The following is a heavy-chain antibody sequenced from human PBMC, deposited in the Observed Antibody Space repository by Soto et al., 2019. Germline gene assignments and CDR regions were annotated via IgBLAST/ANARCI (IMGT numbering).Heavy chain of an antibody. CDR3: ATGGSSLGY. CDR2: IYSDGTT. Sequence: GSLRLSCAASGLTVSSNYMSWVRQAPGKGLEWVSFIYSDGTTYYADSVKGRFTISRDNSKNTLYLQMNSLGAEDTAVYYCATGGSSLGYWGQGTLVTVSS. V-gene: IGHV3-53*01. D-gene: IGHD6-6*01. J-gene: IGHJ4*02. CDR1: GLTVSSNY.